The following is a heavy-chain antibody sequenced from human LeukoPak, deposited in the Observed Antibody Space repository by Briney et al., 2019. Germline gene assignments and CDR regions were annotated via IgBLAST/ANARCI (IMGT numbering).Heavy chain of an antibody. CDR2: INHNGNVN. V-gene: IGHV3-7*03. Sequence: GGSLRLSCAASGFTFSSYWMNWARQAPGKGLEWVASINHNGNVNYYVDSVKGRFTISRDNSKNTLYLQMNSLRAEDTAVYYCATAMIVVVITTDYWGQGTLVTVSS. J-gene: IGHJ4*02. D-gene: IGHD3-22*01. CDR1: GFTFSSYW. CDR3: ATAMIVVVITTDY.